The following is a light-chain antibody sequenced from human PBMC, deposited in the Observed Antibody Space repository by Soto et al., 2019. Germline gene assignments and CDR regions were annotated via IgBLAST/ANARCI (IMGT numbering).Light chain of an antibody. Sequence: ALTQSPGTLSSSPGERATLSCRASQSVSSNYLAWYQQKPGQAPRLLIYGASSRATGIPDRFSGSGSGTDFTLTIDRLESEDFVVYFCQQYGDLPWTFGQGTKVEN. CDR1: QSVSSNY. CDR3: QQYGDLPWT. CDR2: GAS. V-gene: IGKV3-20*01. J-gene: IGKJ1*01.